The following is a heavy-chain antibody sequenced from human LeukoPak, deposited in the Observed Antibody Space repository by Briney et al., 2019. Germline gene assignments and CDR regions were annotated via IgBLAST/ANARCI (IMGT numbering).Heavy chain of an antibody. CDR2: ISYDGSNK. CDR3: FIWLN. D-gene: IGHD5-12*01. V-gene: IGHV3-30-3*01. CDR1: GFTFSSYA. Sequence: GRSLRLSCAASGFTFSSYAMHWVRQAPGKGLEWVAVISYDGSNKYYADSVKGRFTISRDNSKNTLYLQMNNLRAEDTAVYYCFIWLNWGQGTLVTVSS. J-gene: IGHJ4*02.